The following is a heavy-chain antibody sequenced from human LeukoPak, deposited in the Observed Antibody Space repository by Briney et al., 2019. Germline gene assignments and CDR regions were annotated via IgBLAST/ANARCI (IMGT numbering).Heavy chain of an antibody. D-gene: IGHD3-22*01. J-gene: IGHJ5*02. CDR2: IYYSGST. CDR3: ARARDRYDSSGYNWFDP. CDR1: GGSISSYY. V-gene: IGHV4-59*01. Sequence: SETLSLTCTVSGGSISSYYWSWIRQPPGKGLEWIGYIYYSGSTYYNPSLKSRVTISVDTSKNQFSLKLSSVTAADTAVYYCARARDRYDSSGYNWFDPWGQGTLVTVSS.